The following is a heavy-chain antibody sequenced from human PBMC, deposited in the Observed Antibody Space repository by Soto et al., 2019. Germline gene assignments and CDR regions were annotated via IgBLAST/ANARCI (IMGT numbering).Heavy chain of an antibody. CDR2: INHSGST. Sequence: WETLSLTCAVYGGSFSGYYWSWIRQPPGKGLEWIGEINHSGSTNYNPSLKSRVTISVDTSKNQFSLKLSSVTAADTAVYYCARIYDFWSGSHDAFDIWGQGTMVTVSS. CDR1: GGSFSGYY. CDR3: ARIYDFWSGSHDAFDI. V-gene: IGHV4-34*01. D-gene: IGHD3-3*01. J-gene: IGHJ3*02.